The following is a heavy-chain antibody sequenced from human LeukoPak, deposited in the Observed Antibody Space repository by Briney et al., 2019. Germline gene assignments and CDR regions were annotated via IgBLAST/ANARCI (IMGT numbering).Heavy chain of an antibody. J-gene: IGHJ4*02. CDR3: AKAPGGEYSYVNSIDY. V-gene: IGHV3-30*18. D-gene: IGHD5-18*01. CDR2: ISYDGSNK. CDR1: GFTFSSYG. Sequence: GGSLRLSCAASGFTFSSYGMHWVRQAPGKGLEWVAVISYDGSNKYYADSVKGRFTISRDNSKNTLYLQMNSLRAEDTAVYYCAKAPGGEYSYVNSIDYWGQGTLVTVSS.